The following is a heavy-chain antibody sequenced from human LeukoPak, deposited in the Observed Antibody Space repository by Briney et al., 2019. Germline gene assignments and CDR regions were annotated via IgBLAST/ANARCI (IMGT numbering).Heavy chain of an antibody. D-gene: IGHD3-10*01. J-gene: IGHJ6*02. V-gene: IGHV3-9*01. CDR1: GFAFDDYA. Sequence: GGSLRLSCAASGFAFDDYAMHWVRHAPGKGLEWVSGISWNSGSIGYADSVKGRFTISRDNAKNSLYLQMNSLRAEDTAVYYCARDGSGSSRKEKDYYYYGMDVWGQGTTVTVSS. CDR3: ARDGSGSSRKEKDYYYYGMDV. CDR2: ISWNSGSI.